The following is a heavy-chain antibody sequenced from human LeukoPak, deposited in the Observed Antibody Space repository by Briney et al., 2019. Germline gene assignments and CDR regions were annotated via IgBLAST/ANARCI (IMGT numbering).Heavy chain of an antibody. Sequence: PGGSLRLSCVASGITFSNYAVSWVRQAPEKGLDWVSGISGSAHKIRYADSVKGRFTISRDNSENIVYLQMNNLRVEDTAVYYCAGRPTGYSSGYIHWGQGTLVTVSS. CDR2: ISGSAHKI. D-gene: IGHD5-18*01. CDR3: AGRPTGYSSGYIH. J-gene: IGHJ4*02. CDR1: GITFSNYA. V-gene: IGHV3-23*01.